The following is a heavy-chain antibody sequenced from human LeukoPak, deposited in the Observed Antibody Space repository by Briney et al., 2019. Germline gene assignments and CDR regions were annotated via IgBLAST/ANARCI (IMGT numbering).Heavy chain of an antibody. J-gene: IGHJ4*02. Sequence: SEPLSLTCTVSGRSINSYYWGWLRQPAGEGLEGIGRIYPTGTTNYSPPFKSRLPMSVDTSKNQFSLKLRSVTGADTAVYYCGRQGYTASYYFVDYWSQGTLVTVSS. CDR3: GRQGYTASYYFVDY. CDR2: IYPTGTT. V-gene: IGHV4-4*07. CDR1: GRSINSYY. D-gene: IGHD3-10*01.